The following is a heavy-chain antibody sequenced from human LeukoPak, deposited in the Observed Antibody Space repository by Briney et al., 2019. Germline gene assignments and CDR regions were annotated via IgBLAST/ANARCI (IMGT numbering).Heavy chain of an antibody. J-gene: IGHJ4*02. CDR1: GFTFKHYG. V-gene: IGHV3-33*01. CDR3: ARDAQRGFDYSNSLQY. CDR2: IWSDGTNR. D-gene: IGHD4-11*01. Sequence: GGSLRLSCAATGFTFKHYGMHWVRQAPGKGLDRVAVIWSDGTNRYYTGSVKGRFPISRVDSGNTVYLQMNTLRPEDTGMYYCARDAQRGFDYSNSLQYWGQGTPVTVST.